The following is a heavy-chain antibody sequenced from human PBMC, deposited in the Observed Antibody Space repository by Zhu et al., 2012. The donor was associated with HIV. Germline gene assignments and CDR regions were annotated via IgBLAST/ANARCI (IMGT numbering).Heavy chain of an antibody. CDR2: IDNRGGNT. CDR1: GFDFSDSY. V-gene: IGHV3-11*04. Sequence: QVQLVESGGGLVKPGGSLRLSCAVSGFDFSDSYMGWIRQPPGKGLEWLSYIDNRGGNTYYADSIQGRFIISRDNAKNSLFLQMKSLRVEDTAVYYCARGGWLRYTAHDSWGQGTLVTVS. CDR3: ARGGWLRYTAHDS. D-gene: IGHD5-12*01. J-gene: IGHJ5*01.